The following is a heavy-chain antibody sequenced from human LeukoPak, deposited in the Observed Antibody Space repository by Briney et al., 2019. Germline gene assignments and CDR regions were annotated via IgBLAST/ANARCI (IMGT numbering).Heavy chain of an antibody. V-gene: IGHV3-23*01. CDR1: GFTFSNYA. D-gene: IGHD2-21*02. CDR3: AKVPSWGDFYPELDY. Sequence: GGSLRLSCAASGFTFSNYAMNWVRQAPGKGLEWVSIISDTGGSTNYPDSVKGRFTISRDNSKNTLYLQMNSLRGEDTAVYYCAKVPSWGDFYPELDYWGQGTLVTVSS. J-gene: IGHJ4*02. CDR2: ISDTGGST.